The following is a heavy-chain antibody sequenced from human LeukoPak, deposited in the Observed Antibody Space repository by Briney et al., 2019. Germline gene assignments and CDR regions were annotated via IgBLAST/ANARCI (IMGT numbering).Heavy chain of an antibody. CDR1: GFTFSSYA. Sequence: GGSLRLSCAASGFTFSSYAMSWVRQAPGKGLELISAISGSGGSTYYADSVKGRFTISRDNSKNTLYLQMNSLRAEDTAVYYCAISGVLLWFGEFHFWGQGTTVTVSS. CDR2: ISGSGGST. CDR3: AISGVLLWFGEFHF. J-gene: IGHJ6*02. D-gene: IGHD3-10*01. V-gene: IGHV3-23*01.